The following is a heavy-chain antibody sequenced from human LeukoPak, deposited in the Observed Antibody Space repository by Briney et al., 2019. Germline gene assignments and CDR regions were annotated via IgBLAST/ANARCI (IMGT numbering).Heavy chain of an antibody. J-gene: IGHJ6*04. D-gene: IGHD3-10*01. CDR1: GFTVSSNY. V-gene: IGHV3-53*01. CDR3: ARGYSQPYYYYGMDV. CDR2: IYSGGST. Sequence: PGGSLRLSCAASGFTVSSNYMSWVRQAPGKGLEWVSVIYSGGSTYYADSVKGRFTISRDNSKNTLYLQMNSLRAEDTAVYYCARGYSQPYYYYGMDVWGKGTTVTVSS.